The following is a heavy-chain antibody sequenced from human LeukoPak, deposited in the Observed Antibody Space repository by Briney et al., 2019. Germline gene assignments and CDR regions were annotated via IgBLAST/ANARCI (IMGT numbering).Heavy chain of an antibody. Sequence: PGGSLRLSCADSGFTFDDYGMSWVRQAPGKGLEWGSGINWNGGSTGYADSLKGRFTISRDNAKNSLYLQMNSQRAEDTALYYCERETMVRGVLSSTYYMDVWGKGTTVTVSS. V-gene: IGHV3-20*04. CDR2: INWNGGST. D-gene: IGHD3-10*01. CDR1: GFTFDDYG. CDR3: ERETMVRGVLSSTYYMDV. J-gene: IGHJ6*03.